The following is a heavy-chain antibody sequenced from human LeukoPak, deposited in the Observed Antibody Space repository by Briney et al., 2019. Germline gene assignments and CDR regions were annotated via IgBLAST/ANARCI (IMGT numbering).Heavy chain of an antibody. CDR1: GFTFSDYY. CDR2: ISSSGSTI. V-gene: IGHV3-11*01. D-gene: IGHD4-11*01. CDR3: ARDRGTVTTEGLQYAFDI. Sequence: SGGFLRLSCAASGFTFSDYYMSWIRQAPGKGLEWVSYISSSGSTIYYADSVKGRFSISRDNAKNSLYLQMNSLRAEDTAVYYCARDRGTVTTEGLQYAFDIWGQGTMVTVSS. J-gene: IGHJ3*02.